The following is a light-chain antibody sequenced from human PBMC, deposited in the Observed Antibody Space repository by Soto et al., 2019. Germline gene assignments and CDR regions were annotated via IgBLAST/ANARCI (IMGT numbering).Light chain of an antibody. J-gene: IGKJ1*01. Sequence: EIVLTQSPGTLSLSPGERATLSCRASQSVSNTNLAWYQQKPGQAPRLLIYGASSRATGIPDRFSGSGSGPDFTLTISRLEPEDFAVYYCQQDCSAPRTFGQGTKVEIK. CDR2: GAS. CDR1: QSVSNTN. V-gene: IGKV3-20*01. CDR3: QQDCSAPRT.